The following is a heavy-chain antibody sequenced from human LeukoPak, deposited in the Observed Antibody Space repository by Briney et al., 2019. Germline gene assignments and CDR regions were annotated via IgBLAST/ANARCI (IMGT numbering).Heavy chain of an antibody. CDR2: INWNSGST. J-gene: IGHJ6*02. CDR1: GFTFDDYG. D-gene: IGHD3-10*01. CDR3: ARARMRSGSYYRLDYYYGMDV. V-gene: IGHV3-20*01. Sequence: GGSLRLSCAASGFTFDDYGMSWVRQAPGKGLGWVSGINWNSGSTGYADAVKGRFTISRDNAKNSLYLQMNSLRAEDTALYHCARARMRSGSYYRLDYYYGMDVWGQGTTVTVSS.